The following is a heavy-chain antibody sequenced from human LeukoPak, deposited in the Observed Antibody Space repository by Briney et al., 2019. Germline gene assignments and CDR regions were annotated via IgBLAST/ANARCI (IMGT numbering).Heavy chain of an antibody. V-gene: IGHV4-34*01. Sequence: SETLSLTCAVYGGSFSGYYWSWIRQPPGKGLEWIGEINHSGSTNYNPSLKSRVTISVDTSKNQFSLKLSSVTAADTAVYYCASGRLIDPWGQGTLVTVSS. D-gene: IGHD2-21*01. J-gene: IGHJ5*02. CDR2: INHSGST. CDR3: ASGRLIDP. CDR1: GGSFSGYY.